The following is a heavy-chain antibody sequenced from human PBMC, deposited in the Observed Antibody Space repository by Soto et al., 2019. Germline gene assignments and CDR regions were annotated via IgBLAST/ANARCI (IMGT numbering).Heavy chain of an antibody. D-gene: IGHD1-26*01. CDR1: GYTFTYRY. Sequence: QMQLVQSGAEVKKTGSSVKLSCKASGYTFTYRYLHWVRQAPGQALEWVGWITPFNGNTKCAQKFQDRXXIXRXXSMNTAYMELSSLRSEDTAMYYCAREGGADDAFDIWGQGTMVTVSS. CDR2: ITPFNGNT. CDR3: AREGGADDAFDI. V-gene: IGHV1-45*02. J-gene: IGHJ3*02.